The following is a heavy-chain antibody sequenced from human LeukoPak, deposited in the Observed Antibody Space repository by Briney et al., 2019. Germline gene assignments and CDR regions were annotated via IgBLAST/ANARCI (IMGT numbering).Heavy chain of an antibody. J-gene: IGHJ4*02. CDR3: AKSAAGIFDF. D-gene: IGHD6-13*01. CDR1: GLSFSSHG. Sequence: SGGSLRLSCAASGLSFSSHGMSWVRQAPGKGLEWVSGISVSGGYTYYADSVKGRVTISRDNSKNTLYLQMNSLRAEDTAVYYCAKSAAGIFDFWGQGTLVTVSS. V-gene: IGHV3-23*01. CDR2: ISVSGGYT.